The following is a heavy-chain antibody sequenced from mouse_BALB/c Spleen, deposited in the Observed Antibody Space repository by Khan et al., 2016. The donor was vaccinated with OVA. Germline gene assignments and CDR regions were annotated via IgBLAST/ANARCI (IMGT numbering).Heavy chain of an antibody. D-gene: IGHD2-1*01. CDR1: GYTFTSYY. J-gene: IGHJ3*01. Sequence: QVQLKQSGAELVKPGASVKLSCKASGYTFTSYYMYWVKQRPGQGLEWIGEINPSDGDTNYNEKFKSKATLTVDKSSSTAYMQLSSLTSEDSAVYYCTRSGYGTFDYWGQGTLVTVSA. CDR2: INPSDGDT. CDR3: TRSGYGTFDY. V-gene: IGHV1S81*02.